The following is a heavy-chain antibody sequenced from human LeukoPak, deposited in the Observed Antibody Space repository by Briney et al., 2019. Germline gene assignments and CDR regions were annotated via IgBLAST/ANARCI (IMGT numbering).Heavy chain of an antibody. V-gene: IGHV1-2*02. D-gene: IGHD4-17*01. CDR2: INPNSGGT. J-gene: IGHJ2*01. CDR3: ASRASSVTTRGWYFDL. Sequence: ASVKVSCKASGYTFTGYYMHWVRQAPGQGLEWMGWINPNSGGTNYVQKFQGRVTMTRDTSISTAHMELSRLRSDDTAVYYCASRASSVTTRGWYFDLWGRGTLVTVSS. CDR1: GYTFTGYY.